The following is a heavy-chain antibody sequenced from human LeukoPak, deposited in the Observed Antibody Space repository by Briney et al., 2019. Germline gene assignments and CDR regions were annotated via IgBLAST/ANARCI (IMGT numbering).Heavy chain of an antibody. Sequence: PSETLSLTCGVSGGSIITTNWWSWVRQPPCKGLEWIGEVHLNGATNYNPSLESRVSMSIDKSKNQLSLKLSSVTAADTATYYCTRESGAFSPFGFWGQGTLVTVSS. D-gene: IGHD1-26*01. J-gene: IGHJ4*02. CDR1: GGSIITTNW. V-gene: IGHV4-4*02. CDR2: VHLNGAT. CDR3: TRESGAFSPFGF.